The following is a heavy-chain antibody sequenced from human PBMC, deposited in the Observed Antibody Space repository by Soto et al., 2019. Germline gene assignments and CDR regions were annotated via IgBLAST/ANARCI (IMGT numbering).Heavy chain of an antibody. D-gene: IGHD6-19*01. CDR2: FYSSGSI. Sequence: SETLSLTCFVSGYFIGAGGYYWSWIRHHPGKGLEWIGSFYSSGSIIYNPSLRSRVSISGDMSTNQFSMSLTSVTAADTARYYCARMYSSGSGWFHPWGQGTLVTV. CDR1: GYFIGAGGYY. V-gene: IGHV4-31*02. CDR3: ARMYSSGSGWFHP. J-gene: IGHJ5*02.